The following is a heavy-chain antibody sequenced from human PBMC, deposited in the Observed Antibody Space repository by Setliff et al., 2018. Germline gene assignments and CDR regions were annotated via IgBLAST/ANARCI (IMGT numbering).Heavy chain of an antibody. CDR3: ARGYDSGGWNY. V-gene: IGHV5-51*01. CDR1: GYSFTNYW. Sequence: GESLKISCKRSGYSFTNYWIGWVRQMPGKGLEWMGIIYPGDSDTRYSPSLQGQVTFSADRSISTAHLQWDSLKASDTAMYYCARGYDSGGWNYWGQGTLVTVSS. D-gene: IGHD3-22*01. J-gene: IGHJ4*02. CDR2: IYPGDSDT.